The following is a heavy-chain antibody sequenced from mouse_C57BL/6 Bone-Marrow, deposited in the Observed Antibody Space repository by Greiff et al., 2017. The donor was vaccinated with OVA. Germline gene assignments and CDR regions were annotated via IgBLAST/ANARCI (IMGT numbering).Heavy chain of an antibody. Sequence: EVQVEESGGGLVQPGGSMKLSCVASGFTFSNYWMHWVRQSPEKGLEWVAQIRLKSDNYATHYAESVKGRFTISRDDSKSSVYLQMNNLRADDTGMYYCVSWCAYWGQGTGVTVSA. CDR2: IRLKSDNYAT. V-gene: IGHV6-3*01. J-gene: IGHJ3*01. CDR1: GFTFSNYW. CDR3: VSWCAY.